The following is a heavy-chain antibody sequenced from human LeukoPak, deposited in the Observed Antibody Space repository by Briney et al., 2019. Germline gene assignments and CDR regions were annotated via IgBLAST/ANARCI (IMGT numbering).Heavy chain of an antibody. CDR3: ARRISGLLWFGELSH. D-gene: IGHD3-10*01. Sequence: PSETQSLTCAVYGGSFSGYYWSWIRQPPGKGLEWIGEINHSGSTNYNPSLKSRVTISVDTSKNQFSLKLSSVTAADTAVYYCARRISGLLWFGELSHWGQGTLVTVSS. J-gene: IGHJ4*02. V-gene: IGHV4-34*01. CDR1: GGSFSGYY. CDR2: INHSGST.